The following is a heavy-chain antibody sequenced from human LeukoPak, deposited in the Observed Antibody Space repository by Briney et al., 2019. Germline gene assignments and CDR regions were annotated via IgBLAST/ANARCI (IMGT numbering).Heavy chain of an antibody. CDR1: GFTFSSYA. J-gene: IGHJ3*02. V-gene: IGHV3-23*01. Sequence: GGSLRLSCAASGFTFSSYAMNWVRQAPGKGLEWVSAIGGSGGSTYYADSVKGRFTISRDTSKNTLYLQMNSLRAEDTAVYYCATISEPTRAFDIWGQGTMVTVSS. CDR3: ATISEPTRAFDI. CDR2: IGGSGGST. D-gene: IGHD3-9*01.